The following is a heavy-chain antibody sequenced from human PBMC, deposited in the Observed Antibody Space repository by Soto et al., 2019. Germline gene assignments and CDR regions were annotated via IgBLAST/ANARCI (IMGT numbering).Heavy chain of an antibody. D-gene: IGHD3-22*01. CDR3: ARDLNHYVTSGYGVLDI. CDR1: GFTFSSHS. Sequence: PGGSLRLSCVTSGFTFSSHSMNWVRQAPGKGLEWVSSISTGSTYKYYADSVKGRFTITRDNAKNSLYLQMNSLRAEDTAVYFCARDLNHYVTSGYGVLDIWGQGTVVTVSS. V-gene: IGHV3-21*06. CDR2: ISTGSTYK. J-gene: IGHJ3*02.